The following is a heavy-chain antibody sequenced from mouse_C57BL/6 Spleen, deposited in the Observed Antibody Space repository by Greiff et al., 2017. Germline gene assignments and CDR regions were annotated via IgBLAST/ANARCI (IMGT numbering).Heavy chain of an antibody. D-gene: IGHD1-1*01. V-gene: IGHV5-17*01. CDR3: ARDYYGSWFAY. CDR2: ISSGSSTI. J-gene: IGHJ3*01. CDR1: GFTFSDYG. Sequence: EVMLVESGGGLVKPGGSLKLSCAASGFTFSDYGMHWVRQAPEKGLEWVAYISSGSSTIYYADTVKGRFTISRDNAKNTLFLQMTSLRSEDTAMYYCARDYYGSWFAYWGQGTLFTVSA.